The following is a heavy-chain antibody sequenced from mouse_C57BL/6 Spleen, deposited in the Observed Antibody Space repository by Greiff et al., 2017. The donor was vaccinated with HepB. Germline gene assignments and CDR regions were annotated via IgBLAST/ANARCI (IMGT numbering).Heavy chain of an antibody. J-gene: IGHJ2*01. Sequence: VQLQQPGAELVKPGASVKVSCKASGYTFTSYWMHWVKQRPGQGLEWIGRIHPSDSDTNYNQKFKGKTTVTVDKSSSTAYMQLSSLTSADSAVYYCAIKWDLYYVDYWGQGTTLTVSS. D-gene: IGHD4-1*01. V-gene: IGHV1-74*01. CDR2: IHPSDSDT. CDR1: GYTFTSYW. CDR3: AIKWDLYYVDY.